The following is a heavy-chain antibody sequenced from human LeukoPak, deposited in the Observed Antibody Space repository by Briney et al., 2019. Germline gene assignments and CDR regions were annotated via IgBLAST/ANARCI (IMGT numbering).Heavy chain of an antibody. D-gene: IGHD6-13*01. CDR3: AKSKQQLVPDY. V-gene: IGHV3-23*01. J-gene: IGHJ4*02. Sequence: GGSLRLSCAASGFTFSSSAMSWVRQAPGKGLEWVSGISGSGGGTYYADSVKGRFTISRDNSKNTLYLQMNSLRAEDTAVYYCAKSKQQLVPDYWGQGTLVTVSS. CDR1: GFTFSSSA. CDR2: ISGSGGGT.